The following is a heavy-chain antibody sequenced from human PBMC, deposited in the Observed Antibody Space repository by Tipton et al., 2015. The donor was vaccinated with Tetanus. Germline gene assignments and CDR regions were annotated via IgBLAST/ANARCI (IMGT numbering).Heavy chain of an antibody. CDR2: INHTGST. CDR1: GGSFSGNY. CDR3: ARGREVTTVTIIGAHDWYFDL. D-gene: IGHD4-17*01. V-gene: IGHV4-34*01. Sequence: TLSLTCDVYGGSFSGNYWSWIRQPPGKGVEWIGEINHTGSTNYNPSLKSRVTISVDTSKNQFSLKLSSVTAADTAVYYRARGREVTTVTIIGAHDWYFDLWGRGTLVTVSS. J-gene: IGHJ2*01.